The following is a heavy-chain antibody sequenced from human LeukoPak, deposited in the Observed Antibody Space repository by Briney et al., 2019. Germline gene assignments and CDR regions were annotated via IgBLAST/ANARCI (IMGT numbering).Heavy chain of an antibody. D-gene: IGHD4-17*01. CDR2: ISGSGGST. Sequence: LSGGSLRLSCAASGFTFSSYAMSWVRQAPGKGLEWVSAISGSGGSTYYADSVKGRFTISRDNSKNTLYLQMNSLRAEDTAVYYCAKRSDYGTRGFDYWGQGTLVTVSS. V-gene: IGHV3-23*01. CDR3: AKRSDYGTRGFDY. J-gene: IGHJ4*02. CDR1: GFTFSSYA.